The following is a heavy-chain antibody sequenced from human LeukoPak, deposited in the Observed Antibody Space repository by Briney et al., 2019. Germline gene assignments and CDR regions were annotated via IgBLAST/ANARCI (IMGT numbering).Heavy chain of an antibody. CDR3: VSPRGFSYGYFDY. CDR1: GXSISSSSAY. D-gene: IGHD5-18*01. J-gene: IGHJ4*02. V-gene: IGHV4-39*01. CDR2: IYYSKNT. Sequence: SETLSLTCTVSGXSISSSSAYWGWIRQPPGKGLEWIGSIYYSKNTYYNPSLKSRVTISADTSKNQFSLTLGSVSATDTAVYYCVSPRGFSYGYFDYWGQGSLVTVSS.